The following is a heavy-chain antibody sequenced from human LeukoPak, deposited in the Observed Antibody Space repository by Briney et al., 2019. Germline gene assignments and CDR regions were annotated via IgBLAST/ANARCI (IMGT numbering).Heavy chain of an antibody. D-gene: IGHD5-12*01. Sequence: GGSLRLSCAAPGFTFSNYDMHWVRQAPGKGLEWVTYIQYDGVNIYYVDSVKGRFTISRDNSKNTLYLQMNSLRAEDTAVYYCAKDGYGGYFDCWGQGTLVTVSS. J-gene: IGHJ4*02. CDR3: AKDGYGGYFDC. CDR2: IQYDGVNI. CDR1: GFTFSNYD. V-gene: IGHV3-30*02.